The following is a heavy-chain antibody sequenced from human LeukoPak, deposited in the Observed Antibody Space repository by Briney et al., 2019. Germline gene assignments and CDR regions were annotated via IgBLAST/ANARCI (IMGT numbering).Heavy chain of an antibody. D-gene: IGHD6-13*01. V-gene: IGHV3-9*01. CDR3: AKEKGIAAAFDY. J-gene: IGHJ4*02. CDR1: GFTFDDYA. Sequence: GGSLRLSCAASGFTFDDYAMHWVRQAPGKGLEWVSGISWNSGSIGYADSVKGRFTISRDNSKNTLYLQMNSLRAEDTAVYYCAKEKGIAAAFDYWGQGTLVTVSS. CDR2: ISWNSGSI.